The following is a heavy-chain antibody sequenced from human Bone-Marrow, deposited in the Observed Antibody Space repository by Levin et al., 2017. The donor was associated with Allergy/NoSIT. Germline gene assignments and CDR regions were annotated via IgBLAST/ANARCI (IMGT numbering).Heavy chain of an antibody. J-gene: IGHJ5*02. CDR1: GFTFSSYA. CDR3: AKDLLPPGSSYYDSRDNWFDP. D-gene: IGHD3-22*01. V-gene: IGHV3-23*01. Sequence: GGSLRLSCAASGFTFSSYAMSWVRQAPGKGLEWVSAISGSGGSTYYADSVKGRFTISRDNSKNTLYLQMNSLRAEDTAVYYCAKDLLPPGSSYYDSRDNWFDPWGQGTLVTVSS. CDR2: ISGSGGST.